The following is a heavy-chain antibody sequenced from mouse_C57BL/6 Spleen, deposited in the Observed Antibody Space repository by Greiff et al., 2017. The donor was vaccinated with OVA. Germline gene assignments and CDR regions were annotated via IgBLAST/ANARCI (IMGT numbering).Heavy chain of an antibody. Sequence: QVQLQQPGAELVKPGASVKLSCKASGYTFTSYWMHWVKQRPGQGLEWIGMFHPNSGSTNYNEKFKSKATLTVDKSSSTAYMRLSSLTSEDSAVYYCASGYYGSSFFFDYWGQGTTLTVSS. CDR1: GYTFTSYW. CDR3: ASGYYGSSFFFDY. CDR2: FHPNSGST. V-gene: IGHV1-64*01. D-gene: IGHD1-1*01. J-gene: IGHJ2*01.